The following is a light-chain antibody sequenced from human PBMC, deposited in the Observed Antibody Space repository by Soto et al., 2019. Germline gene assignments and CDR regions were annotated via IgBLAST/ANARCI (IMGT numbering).Light chain of an antibody. Sequence: QSVLTQPPSVSGAPGQRVTISCTGSSSNIGAGYDVHWYQQLPGTAPKLLIYGNSNRPSGVPDRFSGSKSGTSASLAITGLQAEDEADYYCQSYDSSLSGSLVVFGGGTRSPS. V-gene: IGLV1-40*01. CDR2: GNS. CDR1: SSNIGAGYD. J-gene: IGLJ2*01. CDR3: QSYDSSLSGSLVV.